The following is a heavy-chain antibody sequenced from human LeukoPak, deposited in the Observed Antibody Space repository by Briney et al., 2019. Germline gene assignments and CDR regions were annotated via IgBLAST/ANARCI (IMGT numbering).Heavy chain of an antibody. CDR2: IQSDGSKT. CDR3: AKRYFKSATCRSDMDA. CDR1: GFSFSNYG. Sequence: GGSLRLSCAASGFSFSNYGMHWVRQAPGKGLEWVALIQSDGSKTYSADSVKGRFTISRDNPRNTLYLQMNRLRPEDTAVYCCAKRYFKSATCRSDMDAWGQGTTVTVSS. J-gene: IGHJ6*02. D-gene: IGHD3-9*01. V-gene: IGHV3-30*02.